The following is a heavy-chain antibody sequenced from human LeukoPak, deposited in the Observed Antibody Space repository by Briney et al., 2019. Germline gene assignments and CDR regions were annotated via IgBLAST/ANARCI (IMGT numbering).Heavy chain of an antibody. CDR3: ARDPFWGAVDY. Sequence: PGGSLRLTCAASGFTFSNSWVCWVRQAPGKGLEWVANINQDGSEKYYVDSVKGRFTISRDNAKNSLSLQMNSLRAEDTAVYYCARDPFWGAVDYWGQGTLVTVSS. CDR1: GFTFSNSW. J-gene: IGHJ4*02. V-gene: IGHV3-7*01. CDR2: INQDGSEK. D-gene: IGHD3-16*01.